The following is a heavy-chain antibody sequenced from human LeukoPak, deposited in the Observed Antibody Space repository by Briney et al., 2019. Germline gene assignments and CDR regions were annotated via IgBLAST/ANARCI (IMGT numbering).Heavy chain of an antibody. V-gene: IGHV3-23*01. CDR1: GFTFSSYA. D-gene: IGHD6-19*01. CDR3: ANLYSSGWNYFDY. J-gene: IGHJ4*02. CDR2: VSGSGGST. Sequence: SGGSLRLSCAASGFTFSSYAMSWVRQAPGKGLEWVSAVSGSGGSTYYADSVKGRFTISRDNSKNTLYLQMNSLRAEDTAVYYCANLYSSGWNYFDYWGQGTLVTVSS.